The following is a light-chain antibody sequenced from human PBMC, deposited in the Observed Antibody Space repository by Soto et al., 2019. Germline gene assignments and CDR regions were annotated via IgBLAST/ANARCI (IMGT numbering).Light chain of an antibody. V-gene: IGKV1-12*01. CDR2: GAS. CDR3: QQASSFPLT. J-gene: IGKJ4*01. Sequence: IQMTQSPSSVSASVGDSVTITCRASQVISSWLAWYQVKPGKAPKLLIYGASNRESGVPSRFSASESGTLFTLTINSLQPEDFATYDCQQASSFPLTFGGGTTVEI. CDR1: QVISSW.